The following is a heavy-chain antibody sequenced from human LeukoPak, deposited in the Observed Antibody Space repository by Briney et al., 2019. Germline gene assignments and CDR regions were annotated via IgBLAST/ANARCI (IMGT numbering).Heavy chain of an antibody. D-gene: IGHD1-26*01. CDR1: GYSFGNFW. V-gene: IGHV5-51*01. CDR2: IYTADSDT. CDR3: ARHWEHDY. J-gene: IGHJ4*02. Sequence: KPWEPLKISCKGSGYSFGNFWSAWVRQMPGKWLEWMGIIYTADSDTRYSPSFQGQVTISADKSISTAYLQWSSLKASDTAMYYCARHWEHDYWGQGTLVTVSS.